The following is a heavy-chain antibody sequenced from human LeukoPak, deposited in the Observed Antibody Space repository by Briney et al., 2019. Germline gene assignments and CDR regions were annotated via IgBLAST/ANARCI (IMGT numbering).Heavy chain of an antibody. CDR1: GYSFTSYW. Sequence: PGESLEISCKGSGYSFTSYWIGWVRQMPGKGLEWMGIIYPGDSDTRYSPSFQGQVTISADKSISTAYLQWSSLKASDTAMYYCARPTYYYDSSGSLGAFDIWGQGTMVTVSS. D-gene: IGHD3-22*01. CDR2: IYPGDSDT. V-gene: IGHV5-51*01. CDR3: ARPTYYYDSSGSLGAFDI. J-gene: IGHJ3*02.